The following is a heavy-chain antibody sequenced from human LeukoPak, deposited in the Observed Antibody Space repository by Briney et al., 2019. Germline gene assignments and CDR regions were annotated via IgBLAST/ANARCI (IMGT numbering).Heavy chain of an antibody. CDR1: GYSFTNYW. D-gene: IGHD5-24*01. CDR3: ARHLRRWLQHDAFDI. J-gene: IGHJ3*02. CDR2: IYPGDSDA. Sequence: GESLKISCKGSGYSFTNYWIGWVRQMPGKGLKWMGIIYPGDSDARYSPSFQGQVTISADKSISTAYLQWSSLKASDTAMYYCARHLRRWLQHDAFDIWGQGTMVTVSS. V-gene: IGHV5-51*01.